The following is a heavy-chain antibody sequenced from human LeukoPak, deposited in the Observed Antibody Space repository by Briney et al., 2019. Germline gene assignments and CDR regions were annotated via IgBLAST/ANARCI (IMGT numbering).Heavy chain of an antibody. V-gene: IGHV3-11*01. CDR3: ARAYASTGVDS. CDR2: ISLSGNSR. D-gene: IGHD4-11*01. Sequence: GGSLRLSCAASGFTFSDYYMSWIRQAPGKGLEWISYISLSGNSRHYADAVKGRFTISRDNAKNSLYLVIHTLRAEDTATYYCARAYASTGVDSWGQGALVIVTS. CDR1: GFTFSDYY. J-gene: IGHJ4*02.